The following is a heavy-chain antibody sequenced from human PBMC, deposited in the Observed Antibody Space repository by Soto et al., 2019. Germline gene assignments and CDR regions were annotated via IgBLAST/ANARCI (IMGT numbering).Heavy chain of an antibody. V-gene: IGHV3-74*01. CDR2: INPDGSST. J-gene: IGHJ4*02. D-gene: IGHD1-20*01. CDR1: GFTFSNYW. CDR3: ARDMTGTDDY. Sequence: EVQLVGSGGGLVQPGGSLRVSCAASGFTFSNYWMHWVRQGPGKGLVWVAHINPDGSSTSYADSVKGRFTISRDNAKNTLYLQMNSLRAEDTAVYYCARDMTGTDDYLGQGTLVSVSS.